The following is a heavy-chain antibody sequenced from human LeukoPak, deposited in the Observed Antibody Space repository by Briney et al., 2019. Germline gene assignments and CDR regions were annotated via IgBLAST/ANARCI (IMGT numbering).Heavy chain of an antibody. V-gene: IGHV3-23*01. J-gene: IGHJ6*03. CDR3: ARDSRWDSGFFYYYMDV. CDR2: ISGAGGLT. CDR1: GFLFRTYA. Sequence: GGSLRLSCAASGFLFRTYAMSWVRQAPGKGLEWVSRISGAGGLTYYADSVKGRFTISRDNSKNTLYLQMNTLRAEDTATYYCARDSRWDSGFFYYYMDVWGKGTSVTVSS. D-gene: IGHD1-26*01.